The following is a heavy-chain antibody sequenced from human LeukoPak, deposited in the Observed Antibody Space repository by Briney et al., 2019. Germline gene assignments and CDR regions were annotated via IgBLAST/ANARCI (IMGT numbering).Heavy chain of an antibody. CDR1: GVSISSGGYY. J-gene: IGHJ5*02. CDR2: IYYSGST. Sequence: SETLSLTCNVSGVSISSGGYYWRWIRQHPGKGLEWIGHIYYSGSTYYNPSLKSRVTISVDTSKNQFSLKLSSVTAADTAVYYCARGAYCSGGSCCAHNWFDPWGQGTLVTVSS. V-gene: IGHV4-31*03. D-gene: IGHD2-15*01. CDR3: ARGAYCSGGSCCAHNWFDP.